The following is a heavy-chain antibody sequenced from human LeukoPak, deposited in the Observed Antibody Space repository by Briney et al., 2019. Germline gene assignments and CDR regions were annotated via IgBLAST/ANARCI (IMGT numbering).Heavy chain of an antibody. CDR2: IYTSGST. J-gene: IGHJ5*02. V-gene: IGHV4-61*02. CDR1: GGSISSGSYY. CDR3: ARDYIAANWFDP. Sequence: SETLSLTCTVSGGSISSGSYYWSWIRQPAGTGLEWIGRIYTSGSTNYNPSPKSRVTISVDTSKNQFSLKLSSVTAADTAVYYCARDYIAANWFDPWGQGTLVTVSS. D-gene: IGHD5-12*01.